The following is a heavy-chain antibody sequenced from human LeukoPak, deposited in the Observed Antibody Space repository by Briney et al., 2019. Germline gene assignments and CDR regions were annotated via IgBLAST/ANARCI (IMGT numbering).Heavy chain of an antibody. V-gene: IGHV4-59*01. J-gene: IGHJ6*03. CDR2: LYYSGST. Sequence: SETLSLTCTVSGGSISSYYWTWIRQPPGKGLEWIGSLYYSGSTNYNPSLKSRVTISVDTSKNQFSLKLTSVTAADTAVYYCARSTSWSYYYMDVWGKGTTVTISS. CDR3: ARSTSWSYYYMDV. CDR1: GGSISSYY. D-gene: IGHD6-13*01.